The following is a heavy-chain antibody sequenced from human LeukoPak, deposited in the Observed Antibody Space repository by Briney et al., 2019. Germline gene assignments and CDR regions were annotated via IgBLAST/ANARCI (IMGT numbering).Heavy chain of an antibody. CDR2: IIWNSDRI. Sequence: GGSLRLSCAASGFSFDVYAMHWVRPAPGEGLEWVSCIIWNSDRIDHADSVKGRFTISRDNATNSLYMQMNRLRAEDTALHYCVRETGYSSSWNLFDCWRRASLVSGPS. D-gene: IGHD6-13*01. CDR3: VRETGYSSSWNLFDC. J-gene: IGHJ4*02. V-gene: IGHV3-9*01. CDR1: GFSFDVYA.